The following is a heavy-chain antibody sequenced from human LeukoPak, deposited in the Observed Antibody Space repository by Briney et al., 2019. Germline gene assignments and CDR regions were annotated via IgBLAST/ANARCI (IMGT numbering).Heavy chain of an antibody. Sequence: ASVKVSCKASGYTFTSYGIGWVRQAPGQGLEWMGWISAYNGNTNYAQKLQGRVTMTTDTSTSTAYMELRSLRSDDTAVYYCAREQGNYYDSSGVDYWGQGTLVTVSS. J-gene: IGHJ4*02. CDR1: GYTFTSYG. CDR3: AREQGNYYDSSGVDY. D-gene: IGHD3-22*01. CDR2: ISAYNGNT. V-gene: IGHV1-18*01.